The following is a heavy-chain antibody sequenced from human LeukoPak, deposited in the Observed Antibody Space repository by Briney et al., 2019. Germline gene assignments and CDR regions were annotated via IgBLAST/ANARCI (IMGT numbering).Heavy chain of an antibody. CDR3: SRDSIIEYSRPDGLGAY. CDR1: GFTFSSYE. Sequence: PGGSLRLSCAASGFTFSSYEMNWVRQAPGKGLEWVSYISSSGSTIYYADSVKGRFTISRDNAKNSLYLQMNSLRAEDTAVYYCSRDSIIEYSRPDGLGAYWGQGTLVTVSS. V-gene: IGHV3-48*03. CDR2: ISSSGSTI. J-gene: IGHJ4*02. D-gene: IGHD6-6*01.